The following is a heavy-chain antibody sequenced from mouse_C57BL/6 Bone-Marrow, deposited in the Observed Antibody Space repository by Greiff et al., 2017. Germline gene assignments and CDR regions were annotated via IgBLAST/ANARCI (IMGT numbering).Heavy chain of an antibody. CDR1: GYTFTDYY. CDR3: ARGGLGLDY. CDR2: INPNNGGT. J-gene: IGHJ2*01. D-gene: IGHD4-1*01. V-gene: IGHV1-26*01. Sequence: EVQLQQSGPELVKPGASVKISCKASGYTFTDYYMNWVKQSPGKSLEWIGDINPNNGGTSYNQKFKGKATLTVDKSSSTAYMELRSLTSEDSAVYYCARGGLGLDYWGRGTTLTVSS.